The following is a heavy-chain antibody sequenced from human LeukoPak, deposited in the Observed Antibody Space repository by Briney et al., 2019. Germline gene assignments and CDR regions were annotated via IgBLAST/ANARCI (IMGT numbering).Heavy chain of an antibody. CDR2: ISATGTT. CDR3: VGAPNAYFFDY. CDR1: GASINSDY. D-gene: IGHD3-16*01. J-gene: IGHJ4*02. V-gene: IGHV4-4*07. Sequence: SETLSLTCTVSGASINSDYWSWFRQSAGKRLEWIGRISATGTTNYNPSLKSRVTMSLDTSKNQFSLRVNSVTAADTAVYYCVGAPNAYFFDYWGQGALVTVSS.